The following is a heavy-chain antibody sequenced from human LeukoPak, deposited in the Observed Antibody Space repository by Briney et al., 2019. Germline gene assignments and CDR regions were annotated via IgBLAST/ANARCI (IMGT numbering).Heavy chain of an antibody. CDR2: MNPNSGNT. Sequence: ASVKVSCKASGYTFTSYDINWVRQATGQGLEWMGWMNPNSGNTGYAQKFQGRVTMTRSTSISTAYMELSSLRSEDTAVYYCARRGLGYCSGTSCYRKNWFDPWGQGTLVTVSS. V-gene: IGHV1-8*01. CDR3: ARRGLGYCSGTSCYRKNWFDP. CDR1: GYTFTSYD. J-gene: IGHJ5*02. D-gene: IGHD2-2*01.